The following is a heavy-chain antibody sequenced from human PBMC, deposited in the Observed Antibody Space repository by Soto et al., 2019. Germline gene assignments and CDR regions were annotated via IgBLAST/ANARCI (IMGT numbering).Heavy chain of an antibody. CDR2: IKQDGSEK. J-gene: IGHJ2*01. CDR1: GFTFSSYW. V-gene: IGHV3-7*01. D-gene: IGHD5-12*01. CDR3: ARDRGGYDPRAWYFDL. Sequence: GGSLRLSCAASGFTFSSYWMSWVRQAPGKGLEWVANIKQDGSEKYYVDSVKGRFTISRDNAKNSLYLQMNSLRAEDTAVYYCARDRGGYDPRAWYFDLWGRGTLVTVSS.